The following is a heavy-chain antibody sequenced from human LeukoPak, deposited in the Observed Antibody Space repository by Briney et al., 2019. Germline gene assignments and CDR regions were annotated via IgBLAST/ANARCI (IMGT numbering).Heavy chain of an antibody. V-gene: IGHV3-30*18. J-gene: IGHJ4*02. D-gene: IGHD6-19*01. CDR3: AKYQRQWLPKGGFDY. CDR1: GSSFSSYG. Sequence: PGGSETLFCAATGSSFSSYGMQCGRQAPGKGLEWAAVISYDGNNKYYADSVKGRFTISRDYSKNTLYLQMDNLITEDSAVYYCAKYQRQWLPKGGFDYWGQGSLVTVSS. CDR2: ISYDGNNK.